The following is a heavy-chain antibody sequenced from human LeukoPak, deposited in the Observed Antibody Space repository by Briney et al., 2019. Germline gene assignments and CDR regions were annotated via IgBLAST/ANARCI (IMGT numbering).Heavy chain of an antibody. J-gene: IGHJ4*02. V-gene: IGHV4-61*02. Sequence: SETLSLTCTVSGGSISSGSYYWSWIRQPAGKGLEWIGRIYTSGSTNYNPSLKSRVTISVDTSKNQFSLKLSSVTAADTAVYYCARGHTYYYDSSGYYTFDYWGQGTLVTVSS. CDR1: GGSISSGSYY. CDR3: ARGHTYYYDSSGYYTFDY. CDR2: IYTSGST. D-gene: IGHD3-22*01.